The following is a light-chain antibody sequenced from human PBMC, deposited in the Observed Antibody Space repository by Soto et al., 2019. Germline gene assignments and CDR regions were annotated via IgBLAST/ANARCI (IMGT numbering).Light chain of an antibody. CDR2: GAS. J-gene: IGKJ1*01. V-gene: IGKV3-15*01. CDR1: ESVGSY. CDR3: QQYSKWPRT. Sequence: EVVLTQSPATLSLSPGESATLSCRASESVGSYLAWYQQRPDQAPRLLIYGASSRATGVPARFSGSGSGTEFTLTINSLQSEDVAVYYCQQYSKWPRTFGQGTKVDIK.